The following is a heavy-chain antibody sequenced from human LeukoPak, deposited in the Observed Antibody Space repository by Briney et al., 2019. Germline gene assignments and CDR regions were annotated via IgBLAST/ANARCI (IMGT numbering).Heavy chain of an antibody. Sequence: GGSLRLSCAASGFTFSSYAMHWVRQAPGKGLEYVSAISSNGGSTYYANSVKGRFTISRDNSKNTLYLQMGSLRAEDTAVYYCVRPLLFIRGLGDNWGQGTLVTVSS. J-gene: IGHJ4*02. V-gene: IGHV3-64*01. CDR3: VRPLLFIRGLGDN. CDR1: GFTFSSYA. CDR2: ISSNGGST. D-gene: IGHD3-10*01.